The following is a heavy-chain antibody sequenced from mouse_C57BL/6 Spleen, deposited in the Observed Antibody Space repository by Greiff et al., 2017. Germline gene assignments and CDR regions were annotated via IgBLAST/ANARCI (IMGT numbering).Heavy chain of an antibody. CDR3: AREGYGSSYVDY. Sequence: EVKVEESGGGLVKPGGSLKLSCAASGFTFSDYGMHWVRQAPEKGLEWVAYISSGSSTIYYADTVKGRFTISRDNAKNTLFLQMTSLRSEDTAMYYCAREGYGSSYVDYWGQGTTLTVSS. CDR2: ISSGSSTI. D-gene: IGHD1-1*01. V-gene: IGHV5-17*01. CDR1: GFTFSDYG. J-gene: IGHJ2*01.